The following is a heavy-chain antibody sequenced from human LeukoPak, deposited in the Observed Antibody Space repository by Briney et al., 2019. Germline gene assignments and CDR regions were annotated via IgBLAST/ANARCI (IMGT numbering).Heavy chain of an antibody. CDR2: ISSSGSTI. V-gene: IGHV3-48*03. J-gene: IGHJ4*02. D-gene: IGHD4-23*01. Sequence: HAGGSLRLSCAASGFTFSSYEMNWVRQAPGKGLEWVSYISSSGSTIYYADSVKGRFTISRDNAKNSLYLQMNSLRAEDTAVYYCASQGDYGGIDYWGQGTLVTVSS. CDR1: GFTFSSYE. CDR3: ASQGDYGGIDY.